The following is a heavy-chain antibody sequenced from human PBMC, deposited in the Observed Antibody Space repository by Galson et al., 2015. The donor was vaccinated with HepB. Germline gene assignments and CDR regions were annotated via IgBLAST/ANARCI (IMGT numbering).Heavy chain of an antibody. CDR3: VSDWELGY. J-gene: IGHJ4*02. V-gene: IGHV1-46*01. CDR2: IDPSGVST. D-gene: IGHD1-1*01. Sequence: QSGAEVKKPGESLKVSCKASGFTFSIYYMHWVRQAPGQGLEWMGVIDPSGVSTIDAQKFQGRVTMTKDTSTRTVSMELSRLRSEDTAVYYCVSDWELGYWGQGTLVTVSS. CDR1: GFTFSIYY.